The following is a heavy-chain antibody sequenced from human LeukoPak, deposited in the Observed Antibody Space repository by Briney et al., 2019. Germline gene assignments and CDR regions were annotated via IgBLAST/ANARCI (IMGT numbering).Heavy chain of an antibody. CDR1: GYDFINYG. Sequence: ASVKVSCKASGYDFINYGISWVRQAPGQGLEWMGWRSIYNGNTDYKLQGRVSMTTDTSTSTAYMEVRSLRSDDTAVYYCARGGPFPSGSSSREYYLDYWGQGTLVTVSS. J-gene: IGHJ4*02. V-gene: IGHV1-18*01. CDR2: RSIYNGNT. CDR3: ARGGPFPSGSSSREYYLDY. D-gene: IGHD6-6*01.